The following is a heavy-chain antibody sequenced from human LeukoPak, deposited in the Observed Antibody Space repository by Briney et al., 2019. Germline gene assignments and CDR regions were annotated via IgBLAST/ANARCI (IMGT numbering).Heavy chain of an antibody. D-gene: IGHD1-1*01. CDR1: GFTFNNYN. V-gene: IGHV3-64D*09. CDR3: AKDFGTGRPDP. Sequence: GGSLRLSCSASGFTFNNYNMHWVRQAPGKGPEYVSTISTDGGSTNYADSVKDRFTTSRDNSKNTLYLQMSSLRADDTAVYYCAKDFGTGRPDPWGQGTLVTVSS. J-gene: IGHJ5*02. CDR2: ISTDGGST.